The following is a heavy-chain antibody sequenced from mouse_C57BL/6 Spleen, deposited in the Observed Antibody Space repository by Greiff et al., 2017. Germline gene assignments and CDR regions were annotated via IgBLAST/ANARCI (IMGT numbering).Heavy chain of an antibody. D-gene: IGHD2-1*01. CDR2: IWTGGGT. CDR3: ARNRDYGNYDYYAMDY. CDR1: GFSLTSYA. V-gene: IGHV2-9-1*01. Sequence: VMLVESGPGLVAPSQSLSITCTVSGFSLTSYAISWVRQPPGKGLEWLGVIWTGGGTNYNSALKSRLSISKDNSKSQVFLKMNSLQTEDTARYYCARNRDYGNYDYYAMDYWGQGTSVTVSS. J-gene: IGHJ4*01.